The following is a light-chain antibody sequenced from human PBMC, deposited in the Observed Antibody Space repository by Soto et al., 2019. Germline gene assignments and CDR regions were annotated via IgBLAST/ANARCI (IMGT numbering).Light chain of an antibody. CDR2: KAS. CDR3: QQYTSYPYT. Sequence: DIQMTQSPSSLSASVGDRVTITCRASQSISSWLAWYQQKPGKAPKLLIYKASSLESGVPSGFSDSGSGTEFTLTIHSLQPDDFATYYCQQYTSYPYTFGQGTKLEIK. V-gene: IGKV1-5*03. CDR1: QSISSW. J-gene: IGKJ2*01.